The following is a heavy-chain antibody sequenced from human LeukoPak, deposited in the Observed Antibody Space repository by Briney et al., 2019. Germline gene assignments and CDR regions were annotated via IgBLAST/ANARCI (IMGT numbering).Heavy chain of an antibody. CDR1: GGSISSSNW. CDR2: TYHSGST. Sequence: PSETLSLTCAVSGGSISSSNWWSWVRQPPGKGLEWIGETYHSGSTNYNPSLKSRVTISVDKSKNQFSLKLSSVTAADTAVYYCAAAVGVDDTYYFDYWGQGTLVTVSS. J-gene: IGHJ4*02. V-gene: IGHV4-4*02. D-gene: IGHD1-26*01. CDR3: AAAVGVDDTYYFDY.